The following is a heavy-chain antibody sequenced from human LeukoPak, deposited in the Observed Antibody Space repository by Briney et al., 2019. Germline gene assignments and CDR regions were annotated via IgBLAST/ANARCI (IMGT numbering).Heavy chain of an antibody. V-gene: IGHV3-73*01. CDR1: GFTFSGSA. Sequence: GGSLRLSCAASGFTFSGSAMHWVRQASGKGLEWVGCIRSKANIYATAYAASVKGRFTISRDDSKNTTYLQMNSLKTEDTAVYYCARGVLVMREQQLVRPYGYWGQGTLVTVSS. D-gene: IGHD6-13*01. J-gene: IGHJ4*02. CDR2: IRSKANIYAT. CDR3: ARGVLVMREQQLVRPYGY.